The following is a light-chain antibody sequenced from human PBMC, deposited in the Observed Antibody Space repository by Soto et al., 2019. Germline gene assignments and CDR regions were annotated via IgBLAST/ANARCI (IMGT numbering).Light chain of an antibody. Sequence: QSALTQPPSASGSPGQSVTISCTGTSSDVGGYNYVSWYQQHPGKAPNLMIYEVSKRPSGVPDRFSGSKSGTPPSLTGSGLQAADEADDYCSSYAGSNNLGVFGGGTKLTVL. CDR3: SSYAGSNNLGV. CDR2: EVS. V-gene: IGLV2-8*01. CDR1: SSDVGGYNY. J-gene: IGLJ2*01.